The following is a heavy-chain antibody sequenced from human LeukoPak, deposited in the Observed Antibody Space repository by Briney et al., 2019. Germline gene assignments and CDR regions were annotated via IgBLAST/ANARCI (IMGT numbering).Heavy chain of an antibody. D-gene: IGHD3-22*01. CDR2: IDPDTGDT. Sequence: ASVKVSCKPSGYTFIDHYLHWVRQAPGQGLESLGWIDPDTGDTNYPQKFQGRVTMTRDTSIRTAYMELNRLRSDDTAVYYCARAGHNSNSGGYDVWGLGTLVTVSS. J-gene: IGHJ4*02. CDR3: ARAGHNSNSGGYDV. CDR1: GYTFIDHY. V-gene: IGHV1-2*02.